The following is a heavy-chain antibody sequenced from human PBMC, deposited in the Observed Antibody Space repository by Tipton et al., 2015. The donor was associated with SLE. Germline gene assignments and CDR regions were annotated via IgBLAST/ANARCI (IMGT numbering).Heavy chain of an antibody. Sequence: LRLSCTVSGGSISSGSYYWSWIRQPAGKGLEWIGRIYTSGSTNYNPSLKSRVTISVDTSKNQFSLKLSSVTAADTAVYYCARAAPRDFWSGYNIFDYWGQAALVTVSS. J-gene: IGHJ4*02. CDR1: GGSISSGSYY. CDR2: IYTSGST. D-gene: IGHD3-3*01. V-gene: IGHV4-61*02. CDR3: ARAAPRDFWSGYNIFDY.